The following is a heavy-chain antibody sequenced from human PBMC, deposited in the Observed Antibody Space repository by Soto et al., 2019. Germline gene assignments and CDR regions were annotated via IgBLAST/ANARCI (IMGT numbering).Heavy chain of an antibody. J-gene: IGHJ4*02. Sequence: SETLSLTCAVYGGSFSGYYWSWIRQPPGKGLEWIGEINHSGSTNYNPSLKSRVTISVDTSKNQFSLKLSSVTAADTAVYYCAINFGDYDYWGQGTLVTVSS. CDR1: GGSFSGYY. CDR3: AINFGDYDY. CDR2: INHSGST. D-gene: IGHD4-17*01. V-gene: IGHV4-34*01.